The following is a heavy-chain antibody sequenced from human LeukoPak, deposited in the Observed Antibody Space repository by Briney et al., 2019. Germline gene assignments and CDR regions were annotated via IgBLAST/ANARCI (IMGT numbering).Heavy chain of an antibody. Sequence: GGSLRLSCAASGFILSTHGMHWVRQAPGKGLEWVAGMWYDGSREDYADSVKGRFTISRDMSKNTLNLQMNRLRVEDTAMFYCARDLSFGSLDFRGQGTLVTVSS. CDR1: GFILSTHG. D-gene: IGHD1-26*01. J-gene: IGHJ4*02. V-gene: IGHV3-33*01. CDR3: ARDLSFGSLDF. CDR2: MWYDGSRE.